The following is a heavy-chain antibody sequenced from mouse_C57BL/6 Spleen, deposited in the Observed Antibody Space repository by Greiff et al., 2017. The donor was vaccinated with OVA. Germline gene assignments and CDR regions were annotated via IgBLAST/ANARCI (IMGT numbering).Heavy chain of an antibody. CDR1: GYTFTDYY. CDR2: INPNNGGT. CDR3: ARYGHYAMDY. D-gene: IGHD1-1*02. Sequence: EVQLQQSGPELVKPGASVKISCKASGYTFTDYYMNWVKQSHGKSLEWIGDINPNNGGTSYNQKFKGKATLTVDKSSSTAYMELRSLTSEDSAVYYCARYGHYAMDYWGQGTSVTVSS. J-gene: IGHJ4*01. V-gene: IGHV1-26*01.